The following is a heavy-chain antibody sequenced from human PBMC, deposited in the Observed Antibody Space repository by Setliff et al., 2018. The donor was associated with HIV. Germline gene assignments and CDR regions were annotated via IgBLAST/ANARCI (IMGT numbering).Heavy chain of an antibody. V-gene: IGHV1-18*01. J-gene: IGHJ4*02. CDR2: INAHNGNI. CDR3: ARAAGYQLLG. Sequence: ASVKVSCKTSGYTFTNYGISWVRQTPRQGLEWMGWINAHNGNIKYAQKFQGRVTVTTDTSTSTGYMELKSLTSDDTAVYYCARAAGYQLLGWGQGTLVTVSS. D-gene: IGHD1-1*01. CDR1: GYTFTNYG.